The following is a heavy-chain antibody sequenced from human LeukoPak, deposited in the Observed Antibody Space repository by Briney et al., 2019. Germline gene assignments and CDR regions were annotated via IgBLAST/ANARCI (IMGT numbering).Heavy chain of an antibody. CDR3: ARFAVHRRLTVAGQFGLDY. CDR1: GGTFSSSA. CDR2: IIPIFGTA. V-gene: IGHV1-69*05. J-gene: IGHJ4*02. D-gene: IGHD6-19*01. Sequence: EASVKVSCKASGGTFSSSAISWVRQAPGQGLEWMGGIIPIFGTANYAQKFQGRVTMTRDTSTSTVYMELSSLRSEDTAVYYCARFAVHRRLTVAGQFGLDYWGQGTLVTVSS.